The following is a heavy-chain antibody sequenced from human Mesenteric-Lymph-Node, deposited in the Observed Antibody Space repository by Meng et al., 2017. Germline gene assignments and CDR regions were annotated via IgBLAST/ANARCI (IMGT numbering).Heavy chain of an antibody. V-gene: IGHV3-72*01. CDR3: ATGLSGGNDVGY. CDR2: SRDKSRSYTT. D-gene: IGHD4-23*01. J-gene: IGHJ4*02. Sequence: EVQLVESGGGSVQPGGSLRLSCAASGFTLSDHYIDWVRQAPGKGLEWVGRSRDKSRSYTTEYAASVKGRFTISRDDSQNSLFLQMNSLKTEDTAVYYCATGLSGGNDVGYWGQGTLVTVSS. CDR1: GFTLSDHY.